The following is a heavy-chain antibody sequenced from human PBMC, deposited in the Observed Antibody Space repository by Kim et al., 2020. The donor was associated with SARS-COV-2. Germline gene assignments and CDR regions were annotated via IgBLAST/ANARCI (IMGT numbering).Heavy chain of an antibody. CDR2: NRYAT. CDR3: TRPHPTS. Sequence: NRYATAYAASVKCRFTISRDDSKNTAYLQMTSLKTEDTAVYYCTRPHPTSWGQGTLVTVSS. J-gene: IGHJ4*02. D-gene: IGHD1-1*01. V-gene: IGHV3-73*01.